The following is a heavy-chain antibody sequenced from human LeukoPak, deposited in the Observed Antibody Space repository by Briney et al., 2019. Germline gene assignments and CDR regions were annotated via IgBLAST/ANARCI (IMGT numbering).Heavy chain of an antibody. J-gene: IGHJ5*02. D-gene: IGHD2-2*03. CDR1: GGTFISYA. CDR3: ARVMGIVVVPAANWFDP. Sequence: SVKVSCMASGGTFISYAISWVRQAPGQGLEWMGGIIPIFGTANYAQKFQGRVTITADESTSTAYMELSSLRSEDTAVYYCARVMGIVVVPAANWFDPWGQGTLVTVSS. CDR2: IIPIFGTA. V-gene: IGHV1-69*13.